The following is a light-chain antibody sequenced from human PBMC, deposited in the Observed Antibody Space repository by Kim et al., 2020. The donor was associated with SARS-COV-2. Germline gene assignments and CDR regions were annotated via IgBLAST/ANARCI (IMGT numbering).Light chain of an antibody. Sequence: SYELTQPPSVSVSPGQTASITCSGHKLGDKHAYWYQQKPGQSPVLVIYQDTKRPSGIPERFSGSNSGNTVTLTISGTQSMDEADYYCQAWDSSTAVFGGG. V-gene: IGLV3-1*01. J-gene: IGLJ3*02. CDR2: QDT. CDR3: QAWDSSTAV. CDR1: KLGDKH.